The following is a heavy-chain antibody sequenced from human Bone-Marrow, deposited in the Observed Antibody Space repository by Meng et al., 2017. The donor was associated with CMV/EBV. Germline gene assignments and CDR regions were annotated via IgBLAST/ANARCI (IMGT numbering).Heavy chain of an antibody. Sequence: SETLSLTCTVSGGSISSSSYYWGWIRQPPGKGLEWIGSIYYSGSTYYNPSLKSRVTISVDTSKNQCSLKLSSVTAADTAVYYCASRSSSWTGQYNWFDPCGQGTLVTVSS. J-gene: IGHJ5*02. CDR1: GGSISSSSYY. CDR3: ASRSSSWTGQYNWFDP. D-gene: IGHD6-13*01. CDR2: IYYSGST. V-gene: IGHV4-39*01.